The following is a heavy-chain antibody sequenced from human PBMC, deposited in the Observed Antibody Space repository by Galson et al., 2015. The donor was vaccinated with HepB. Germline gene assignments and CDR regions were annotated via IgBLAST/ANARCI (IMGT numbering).Heavy chain of an antibody. V-gene: IGHV3-23*01. CDR3: AKSYGDYHWYFDL. D-gene: IGHD4-17*01. CDR2: ISGSGGST. CDR1: GFTFSSYA. J-gene: IGHJ2*01. Sequence: SLRLSCAASGFTFSSYAMSWVRQAPGKGLEWVSAISGSGGSTYYADSVKGRFTISRDNSKNTLYLQMNSLRAEDTAVYYCAKSYGDYHWYFDLWGRGTLVTVSS.